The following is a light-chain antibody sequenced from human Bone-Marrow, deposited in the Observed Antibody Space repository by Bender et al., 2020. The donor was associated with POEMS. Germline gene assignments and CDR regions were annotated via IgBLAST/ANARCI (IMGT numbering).Light chain of an antibody. CDR1: SSDVDGYNF. CDR2: DVN. Sequence: QSALTQPASVSGSPGQSITISCTGSSSDVDGYNFVSWYQQHPGKAPKLMIYDVNNRPSGVSDRFSASKFGNTASLTISGLQAEDEADYYCSSYTTGRTYVFGTGTQVTVL. J-gene: IGLJ1*01. CDR3: SSYTTGRTYV. V-gene: IGLV2-14*01.